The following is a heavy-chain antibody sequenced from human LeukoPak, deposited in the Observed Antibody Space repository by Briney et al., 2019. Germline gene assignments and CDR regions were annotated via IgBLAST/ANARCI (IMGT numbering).Heavy chain of an antibody. CDR1: GYTFTSYA. CDR2: INTNTGNP. V-gene: IGHV7-4-1*02. D-gene: IGHD3-22*01. J-gene: IGHJ6*03. Sequence: ASVKVSCEASGYTFTSYAMNWVRQAPGQGLEWMGWINTNTGNPTYAQGFTGRFVFSLDTSVTTAYLQISSLKAEDTAVYYCARERNDCYGSSGCVGDSYMDVWGKGTTVTVSS. CDR3: ARERNDCYGSSGCVGDSYMDV.